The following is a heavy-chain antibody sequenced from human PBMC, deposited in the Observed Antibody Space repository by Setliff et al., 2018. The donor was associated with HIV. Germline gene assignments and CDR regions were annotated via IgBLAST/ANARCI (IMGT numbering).Heavy chain of an antibody. CDR3: ARVPRQLLKGAAAYFDY. Sequence: PSETLSLTCTVSGGSINNYFWSWIRQPPGKGLEWLGCLYYSGSTNYNPSLKSRVTISVDTSKNQFSLRLSSVTAADTAVYYCARVPRQLLKGAAAYFDYWGQGTLVTVSS. CDR1: GGSINNYF. CDR2: LYYSGST. D-gene: IGHD5-18*01. V-gene: IGHV4-59*01. J-gene: IGHJ4*02.